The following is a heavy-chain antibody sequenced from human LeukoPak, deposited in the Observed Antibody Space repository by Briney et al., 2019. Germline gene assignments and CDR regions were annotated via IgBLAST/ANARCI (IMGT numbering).Heavy chain of an antibody. CDR1: GGPFSGYY. D-gene: IGHD3-22*01. CDR2: INHRGST. Sequence: SETLSLTCAVYGGPFSGYYWSWIRQPPGKGLEWIGEINHRGSTNYNPPLKSRVTISVDTSKNQFSLKLSSVTAADTGVYFCARGPYSYDSSGAFDIWGQGTMVTVSS. CDR3: ARGPYSYDSSGAFDI. V-gene: IGHV4-34*01. J-gene: IGHJ3*02.